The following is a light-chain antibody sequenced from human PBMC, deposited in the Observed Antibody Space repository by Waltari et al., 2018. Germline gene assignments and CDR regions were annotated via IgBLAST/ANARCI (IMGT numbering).Light chain of an antibody. Sequence: DIQMTQSPPSLSASVGDTITITCRASQSISSWLDWYQQKPGKAPKLLIYDASSLESGVPSRFSGSGSGTEFTLTISSLQPDDFATYYCQQYNSYPTFGQGTKVEIK. V-gene: IGKV1-5*01. CDR3: QQYNSYPT. CDR1: QSISSW. J-gene: IGKJ1*01. CDR2: DAS.